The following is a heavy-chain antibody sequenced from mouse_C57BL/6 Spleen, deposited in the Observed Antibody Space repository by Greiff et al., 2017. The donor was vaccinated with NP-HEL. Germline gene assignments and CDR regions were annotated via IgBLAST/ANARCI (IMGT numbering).Heavy chain of an antibody. V-gene: IGHV14-4*01. CDR3: TMYYYGTWFAY. D-gene: IGHD1-1*01. CDR2: IDPENGDT. Sequence: EVQLQQSGAELVRPGASVKLSCTASGFNIKDDYMHWVKQRPEQGLEWIGWIDPENGDTEYASKFQGKATITADTSSNTAYLQLSSLTSEDTAVYYCTMYYYGTWFAYWGQGTLVTVSA. CDR1: GFNIKDDY. J-gene: IGHJ3*01.